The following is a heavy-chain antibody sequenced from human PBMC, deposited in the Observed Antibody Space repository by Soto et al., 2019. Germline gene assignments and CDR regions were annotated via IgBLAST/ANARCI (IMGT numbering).Heavy chain of an antibody. CDR3: ARLHCRTYNCDRWFDT. CDR2: IDPRDSYT. D-gene: IGHD1-1*01. CDR1: GYTFTTFW. V-gene: IGHV5-10-1*01. J-gene: IGHJ5*02. Sequence: GASLKISCTVFGYTFTTFWISWVRQMPGRGLEWMGRIDPRDSYTTYSPSFEGHVTISAAKSTSTAYLQWRSLKASETALYYCARLHCRTYNCDRWFDTWVQGTLVNVSS.